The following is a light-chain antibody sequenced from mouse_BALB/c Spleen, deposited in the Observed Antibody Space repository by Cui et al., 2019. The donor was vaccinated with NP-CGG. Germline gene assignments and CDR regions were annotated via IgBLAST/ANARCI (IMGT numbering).Light chain of an antibody. Sequence: QPFLPRKSDLTASPGETVTLTCRSSTGAVTTSNYANWVQEKPDHLFTGLIGGTNNRAPGVPARFSGSLIGDKAALTITGAQTEDEAIYFCALWYSNHWVFGGGTKLTVL. CDR3: ALWYSNHWV. V-gene: IGLV1*01. CDR1: TGAVTTSNY. CDR2: GTN. J-gene: IGLJ1*01.